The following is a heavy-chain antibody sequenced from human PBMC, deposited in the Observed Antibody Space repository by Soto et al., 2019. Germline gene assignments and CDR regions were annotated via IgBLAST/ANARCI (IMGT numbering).Heavy chain of an antibody. CDR2: IYYSGST. CDR3: AREPPGYCSGGSCYSVIGKAFDI. V-gene: IGHV4-30-4*01. CDR1: GGSISSGDYY. J-gene: IGHJ3*02. Sequence: SETLSLTCTVSGGSISSGDYYWSWIRQPPGKGLEWIGSIYYSGSTYYNPSLKGRVTISVDTSKNQFSLKLSSVTAADTAVYYCAREPPGYCSGGSCYSVIGKAFDIWGQGTMVTVSS. D-gene: IGHD2-15*01.